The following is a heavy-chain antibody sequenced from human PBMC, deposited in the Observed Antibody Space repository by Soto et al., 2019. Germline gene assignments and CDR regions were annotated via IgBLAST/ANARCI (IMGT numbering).Heavy chain of an antibody. CDR2: ISGSGGST. CDR3: AKSRNYDFWSGYYYDY. Sequence: EVQLLESGGGLVQPGGSLRLSCAASVLTFSSYAMSWVRQAPGKGLEWVSAISGSGGSTYYADSVKGRFTISRDNSKNTLYLQMDSLRAEDTAVYYCAKSRNYDFWSGYYYDYWGQGTLVTVSS. CDR1: VLTFSSYA. V-gene: IGHV3-23*01. J-gene: IGHJ4*02. D-gene: IGHD3-3*01.